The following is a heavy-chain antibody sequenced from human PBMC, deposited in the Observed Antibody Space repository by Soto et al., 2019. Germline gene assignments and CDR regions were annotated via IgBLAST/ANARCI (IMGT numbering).Heavy chain of an antibody. CDR2: ITPYNDHT. CDR1: GYSFTSFG. J-gene: IGHJ4*02. D-gene: IGHD2-15*01. CDR3: ARGRGDDYCMGCNCYVDY. Sequence: QVQLVHSGAEVKKPGASVKVSCKAYGYSFTSFGISWVRQAPGQGLEWMGWITPYNDHTYHAKNFQGRVTMTTASSTCTVYMEVRRLTSVDTAVYYCARGRGDDYCMGCNCYVDYWRQGTLVTVSS. V-gene: IGHV1-18*01.